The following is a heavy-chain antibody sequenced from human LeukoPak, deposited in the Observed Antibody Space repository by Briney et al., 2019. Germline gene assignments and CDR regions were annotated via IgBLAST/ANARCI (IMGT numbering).Heavy chain of an antibody. CDR1: GYTFTSHG. D-gene: IGHD4-17*01. J-gene: IGHJ4*02. Sequence: ASVKVSCKASGYTFTSHGISWVRQAPGQGLEWMGWISAYNGNTNYAQKLQGRVTMTTDTSTSTAYMELRSLRSDDTAVYYCARDTNDYGDYGLLFDYWGQGTLVTVSS. CDR2: ISAYNGNT. CDR3: ARDTNDYGDYGLLFDY. V-gene: IGHV1-18*01.